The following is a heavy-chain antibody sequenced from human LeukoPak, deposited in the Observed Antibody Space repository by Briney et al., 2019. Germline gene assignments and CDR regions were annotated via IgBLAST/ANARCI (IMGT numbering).Heavy chain of an antibody. V-gene: IGHV4-4*07. Sequence: PSETLSLTCTVSGGSISSYYWSWIRQPAGKGLEWIGRIYTSGSTNYNPSLKSRVTISVDTSKNQFSLKLSSVTAADTAVYYCARARPPATNDAFDIWGQGTMVTVSS. CDR1: GGSISSYY. CDR3: ARARPPATNDAFDI. D-gene: IGHD2-2*01. CDR2: IYTSGST. J-gene: IGHJ3*02.